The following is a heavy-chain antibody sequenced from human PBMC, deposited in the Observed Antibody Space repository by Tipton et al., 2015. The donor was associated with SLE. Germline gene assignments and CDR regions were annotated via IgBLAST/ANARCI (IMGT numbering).Heavy chain of an antibody. CDR1: GGTFSSYA. Sequence: QSGAEVKKPGSSVKISCKTSGGTFSSYAISWVRQAPGQGLEWMGGIIPILGIANYAQKFQGRVTITTDESTSTAYMERSSLRSEDTAVYYCAIAVAGPGRYWGQGTLVTVSS. CDR3: AIAVAGPGRY. CDR2: IIPILGIA. J-gene: IGHJ4*02. V-gene: IGHV1-69*05. D-gene: IGHD6-19*01.